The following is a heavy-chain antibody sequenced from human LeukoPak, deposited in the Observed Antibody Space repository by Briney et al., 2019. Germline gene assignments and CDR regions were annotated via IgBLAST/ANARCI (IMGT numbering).Heavy chain of an antibody. CDR1: GYTFRSYD. CDR2: ISPNNGNT. V-gene: IGHV1-18*01. J-gene: IGHJ4*02. CDR3: ARDGLVGATGGYFDY. D-gene: IGHD1-26*01. Sequence: ASVKVSCKASGYTFRSYDITWVRQAPGQGLEWMGWISPNNGNTNHAQKFQGRVTMTTDTPTSTAYMEMRSLRSDDTAVYYCARDGLVGATGGYFDYWGQGTLVTVSS.